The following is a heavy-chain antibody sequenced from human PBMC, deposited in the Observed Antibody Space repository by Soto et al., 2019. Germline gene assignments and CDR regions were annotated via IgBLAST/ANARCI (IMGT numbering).Heavy chain of an antibody. V-gene: IGHV3-23*01. CDR2: LSGNSGTT. CDR1: GFTFSTYA. Sequence: VQLLESGGGLVQPVGSLRLSCAASGFTFSTYAMAWVRQAPGKGLEWVSALSGNSGTTYSADSVKGRFTISRDNSRNTLYLQMSSLRADDTALYYCAKGSKFTIFSPNDYWGQGTLVTVSS. J-gene: IGHJ4*02. D-gene: IGHD3-3*01. CDR3: AKGSKFTIFSPNDY.